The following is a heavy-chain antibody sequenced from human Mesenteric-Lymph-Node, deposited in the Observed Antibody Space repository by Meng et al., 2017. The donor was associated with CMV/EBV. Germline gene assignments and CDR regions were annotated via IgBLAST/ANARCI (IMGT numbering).Heavy chain of an antibody. D-gene: IGHD6-19*01. V-gene: IGHV3-7*01. J-gene: IGHJ6*02. CDR2: IKQDGSEK. Sequence: GESLKISCAASGFTLSSHAMSWVRQAPGKGLEWVANIKQDGSEKYYVDSVKGRFTISRDNAKNSLYLQMNSLRAEDTAVYYCARDPVAVAGRYYYYYYGMDVWGQGTTVTVSS. CDR1: GFTLSSHA. CDR3: ARDPVAVAGRYYYYYYGMDV.